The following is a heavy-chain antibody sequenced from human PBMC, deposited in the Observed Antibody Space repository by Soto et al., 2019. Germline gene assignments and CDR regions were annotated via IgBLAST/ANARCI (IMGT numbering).Heavy chain of an antibody. V-gene: IGHV3-30*18. CDR3: AKDLLSSGGYYLEN. CDR2: ISHDGRDK. CDR1: GFTFSAYG. D-gene: IGHD3-22*01. J-gene: IGHJ4*02. Sequence: QVQLVESGGGVVQPGRSLRLSCAASGFTFSAYGMHCVRQAPGKGLEWVAVISHDGRDKYYADSAKGRLTVSRDNSRNTLFLQMNSLRAEDTAVYYCAKDLLSSGGYYLENWGQGTLVTVSA.